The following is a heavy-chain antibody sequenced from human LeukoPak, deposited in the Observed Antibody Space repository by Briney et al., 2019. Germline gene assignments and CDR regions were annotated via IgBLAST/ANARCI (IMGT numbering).Heavy chain of an antibody. D-gene: IGHD6-13*01. CDR3: ARDGYSNSPPFDY. J-gene: IGHJ4*02. Sequence: PGRSLRLSCAAPGLTFTNYGMHWVRQAPGKGLEWVAVIWYDGSSKYYADSVKGRFTISRDNSKNTLYLQMNSLRAEDTAVYYCARDGYSNSPPFDYWGQGTLVTVSS. V-gene: IGHV3-33*01. CDR2: IWYDGSSK. CDR1: GLTFTNYG.